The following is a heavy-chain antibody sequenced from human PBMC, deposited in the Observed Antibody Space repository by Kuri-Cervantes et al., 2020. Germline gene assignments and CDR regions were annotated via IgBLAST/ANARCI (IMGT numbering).Heavy chain of an antibody. D-gene: IGHD3-10*01. CDR2: IIPIFGTA. CDR1: GGTFSSYA. CDR3: ARVSPGKPGGDY. J-gene: IGHJ4*02. V-gene: IGHV1-69*05. Sequence: SVKVSCKASGGTFSSYAISWVRQAPGQGLEWMGGIIPIFGTANYAQKFQGRVTITTDESTNTAYMELSSLRSEDTAVYYCARVSPGKPGGDYWGQGTLVTVSS.